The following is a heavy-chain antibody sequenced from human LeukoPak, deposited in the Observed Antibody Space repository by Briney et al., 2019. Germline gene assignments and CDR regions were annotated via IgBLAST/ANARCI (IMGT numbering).Heavy chain of an antibody. CDR3: ATYRSTSGYVDS. CDR1: GASITSYY. J-gene: IGHJ4*02. Sequence: PSETLSLTCTVSGASITSYYWSWIRQPPGKGLEWIGFFSYSGSANYNPSLKSRVTISVDTSKTQFSLKLTSVTAADTAVYYCATYRSTSGYVDSWGQGTLVTVSS. CDR2: FSYSGSA. D-gene: IGHD3-22*01. V-gene: IGHV4-59*08.